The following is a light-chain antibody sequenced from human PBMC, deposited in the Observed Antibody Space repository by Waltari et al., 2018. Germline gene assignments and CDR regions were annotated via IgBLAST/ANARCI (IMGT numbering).Light chain of an antibody. V-gene: IGLV3-16*01. J-gene: IGLJ3*02. CDR2: KDT. Sequence: SYAVNQPPSLSVSLGKMASITCSGEALPNTYAYSYQQKPGQFPVLLIHKDTERPSGVHGRFSGSTSGTTVTLTITGVQAEDEADYYCLSSDISGTYWVFGGGTKLTVL. CDR3: LSSDISGTYWV. CDR1: ALPNTY.